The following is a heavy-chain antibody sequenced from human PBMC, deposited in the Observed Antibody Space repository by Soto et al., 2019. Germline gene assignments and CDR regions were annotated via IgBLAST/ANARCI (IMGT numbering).Heavy chain of an antibody. J-gene: IGHJ6*02. V-gene: IGHV4-4*07. D-gene: IGHD2-2*01. CDR2: IYTSGST. CDR1: GGSISSYY. CDR3: ASDMRYCSSTSCYGGMDV. Sequence: PSETLSLTCTVSGGSISSYYWSWIRQPAGKGLEWIGRIYTSGSTNYNPSLKSRVTMSVDTSKNQFSLKLSSVTAADTAVYYCASDMRYCSSTSCYGGMDVWGQGTTVTAP.